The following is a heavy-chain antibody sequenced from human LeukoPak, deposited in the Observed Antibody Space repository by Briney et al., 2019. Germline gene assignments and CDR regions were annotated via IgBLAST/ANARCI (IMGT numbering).Heavy chain of an antibody. D-gene: IGHD6-19*01. V-gene: IGHV3-13*01. CDR1: GFTFSSYD. CDR2: IGTAGDT. CDR3: ARGTAGALDY. Sequence: GGSLRLSCAASGFTFSSYDIHWVRQAAGKGLEWVSAIGTAGDTFYSGSVKGRFTVSRENAKNSLYLQMNSLRAEDTAVYYCARGTAGALDYWAQGTLVTVSS. J-gene: IGHJ4*02.